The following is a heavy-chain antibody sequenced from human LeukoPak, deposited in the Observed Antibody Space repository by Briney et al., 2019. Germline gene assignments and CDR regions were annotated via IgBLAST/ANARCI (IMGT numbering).Heavy chain of an antibody. Sequence: GGSLRLSCAASGFTFSSYAMHWVRQAPGKGLEWVAVISYDGSNKYYADSVKGRFTISRDNSKNTLYLQMNSLRAEDTAVYYCARDYGDKFDYWGQGTLVTVSS. D-gene: IGHD4-17*01. J-gene: IGHJ4*02. CDR3: ARDYGDKFDY. CDR1: GFTFSSYA. CDR2: ISYDGSNK. V-gene: IGHV3-30*04.